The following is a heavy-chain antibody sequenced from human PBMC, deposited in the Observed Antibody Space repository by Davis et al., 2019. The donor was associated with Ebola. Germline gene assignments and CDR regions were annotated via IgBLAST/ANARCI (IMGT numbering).Heavy chain of an antibody. D-gene: IGHD3-3*01. CDR3: ARDRQYEFWRGYTPYYYGMDV. CDR1: GFTFSNHA. J-gene: IGHJ6*02. Sequence: GESLKISCVASGFTFSNHAMHWVRQAPGKGLEWVAVIYIGGVAYYADSVRGRFTISRDSAKNTVYLQMDSLRAEDTAVYFCARDRQYEFWRGYTPYYYGMDVWGQGTTVTVS. V-gene: IGHV3-66*01. CDR2: IYIGGVA.